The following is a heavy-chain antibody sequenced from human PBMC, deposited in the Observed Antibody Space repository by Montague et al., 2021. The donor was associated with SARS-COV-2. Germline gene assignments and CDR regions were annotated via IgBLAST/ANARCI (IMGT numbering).Heavy chain of an antibody. CDR3: ARRCTDYAFSSSWFDP. Sequence: PALVHPTQTLTLTCTLSGFSINADGVGVGWIRQPPGKALEWLALIYCNEDRLYNSSLKNRLSITKDTSKNQVLLTLTNMDPVDTATYYCARRCTDYAFSSSWFDPWGQGILVTVS. J-gene: IGHJ5*02. CDR1: GFSINADGVG. D-gene: IGHD3-16*01. V-gene: IGHV2-5*01. CDR2: IYCNEDR.